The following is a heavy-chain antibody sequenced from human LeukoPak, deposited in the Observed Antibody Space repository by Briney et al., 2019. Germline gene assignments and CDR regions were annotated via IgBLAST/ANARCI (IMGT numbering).Heavy chain of an antibody. CDR1: GGSISSGSYC. J-gene: IGHJ4*02. Sequence: SQTLSLTCTVSGGSISSGSYCWSWIRQPAGKGLEWIGHIYTSGNTNYNPSLKSRVTISVDTSKNQFSLKLSSVTAADTAVYYCARGQKYTYGYTVTELGSRYFDYWGQGTLVTVSS. D-gene: IGHD5-18*01. CDR3: ARGQKYTYGYTVTELGSRYFDY. V-gene: IGHV4-61*09. CDR2: IYTSGNT.